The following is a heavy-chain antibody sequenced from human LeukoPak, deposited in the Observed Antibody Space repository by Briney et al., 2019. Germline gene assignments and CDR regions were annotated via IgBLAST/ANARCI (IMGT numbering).Heavy chain of an antibody. CDR1: GYTFTSYG. D-gene: IGHD3-10*01. CDR2: ISAYNGNT. V-gene: IGHV1-18*04. Sequence: ASVKVSCKASGYTFTSYGISWVRQAPGQGVEWMGWISAYNGNTNYAQKLQGRVTMTTDTSTSTAYMELRSLRSDDTAVYYCASQPYYYGSGGGRFDYWGQGTLVTVSS. CDR3: ASQPYYYGSGGGRFDY. J-gene: IGHJ4*02.